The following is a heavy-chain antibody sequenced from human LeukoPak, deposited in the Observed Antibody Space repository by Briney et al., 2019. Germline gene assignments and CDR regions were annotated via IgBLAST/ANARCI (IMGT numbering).Heavy chain of an antibody. CDR1: GGSISSYY. CDR3: ARRTTVKVLDY. Sequence: SETLSLTCTVSGGSISSYYWSWIRQPPGKGLEWIGYIYYSGSTNYNPSLKSRVTISVDTSKNQFSLKLSSVTAADTAVYYCARRTTVKVLDYWGQGTLVTVSS. V-gene: IGHV4-59*01. D-gene: IGHD4-17*01. CDR2: IYYSGST. J-gene: IGHJ4*02.